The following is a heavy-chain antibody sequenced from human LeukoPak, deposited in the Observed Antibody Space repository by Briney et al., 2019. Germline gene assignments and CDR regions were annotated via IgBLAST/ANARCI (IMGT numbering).Heavy chain of an antibody. V-gene: IGHV4-39*01. CDR3: ARLRGYSYGMFDY. CDR2: IYYSGST. Sequence: SETLSLTCTVSGGSVSSSSYYWGWIRQPPGKGLEWIGSIYYSGSTYYNPFLKSRVTISIDTSKNQFSLKLSSVTAADTAVYYCARLRGYSYGMFDYWGQGTLVTVSS. D-gene: IGHD5-18*01. J-gene: IGHJ4*02. CDR1: GGSVSSSSYY.